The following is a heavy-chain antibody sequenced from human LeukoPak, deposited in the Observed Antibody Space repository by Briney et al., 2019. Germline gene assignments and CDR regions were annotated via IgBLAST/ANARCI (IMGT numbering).Heavy chain of an antibody. CDR2: IGGTNYYGGV. Sequence: GGSLRLSCAASGFTFTSYSINWVRQAPGKGLEWVSYIGGTNYYGGVSYADSVKGRFTISRDNSKNTLYLQMNSLRDDDTAIYYCAKSHCGRFSCSRAEFWGQGTLVTVSS. V-gene: IGHV3-48*02. CDR1: GFTFTSYS. D-gene: IGHD2-2*01. CDR3: AKSHCGRFSCSRAEF. J-gene: IGHJ4*02.